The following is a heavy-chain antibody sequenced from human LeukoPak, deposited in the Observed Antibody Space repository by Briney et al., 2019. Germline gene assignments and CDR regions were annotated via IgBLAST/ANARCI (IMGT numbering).Heavy chain of an antibody. Sequence: GGSLRLSCAASGFTFSTYSMNWVRQAPGKGPEWVSSISSSTSSKYYADSVKGRFTISRDNAKNSLYLQMNSLRAEDTAVYYCARLKIYCTGGVCLSPIDYWGQGTLVTVSS. V-gene: IGHV3-21*01. D-gene: IGHD2-8*02. J-gene: IGHJ4*02. CDR3: ARLKIYCTGGVCLSPIDY. CDR2: ISSSTSSK. CDR1: GFTFSTYS.